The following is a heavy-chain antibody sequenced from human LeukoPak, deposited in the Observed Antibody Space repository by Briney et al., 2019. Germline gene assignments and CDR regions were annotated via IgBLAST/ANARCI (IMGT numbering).Heavy chain of an antibody. Sequence: SQTLSLTCAISGDSLSNNNVAWNWIRQSPSRGLEWLGRTYYRSKWNTDYAVSVKSRITINSDTSKNQFSLQLNSVTPEDTAVYYCARGCYSSLDYWDQGTLVTVSS. J-gene: IGHJ4*02. CDR3: ARGCYSSLDY. V-gene: IGHV6-1*01. CDR2: TYYRSKWNT. CDR1: GDSLSNNNVA. D-gene: IGHD6-13*01.